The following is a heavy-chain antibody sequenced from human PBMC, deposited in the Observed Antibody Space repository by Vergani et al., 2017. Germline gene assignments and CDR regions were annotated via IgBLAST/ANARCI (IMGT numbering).Heavy chain of an antibody. CDR1: GGSFSGYY. CDR3: ARARSGSYPFDY. Sequence: QVQLQQWGAGLLKPSETLSLTCAVYGGSFSGYYWSWIRQPPGKGLEWIGEINHSGSTNYNPSLKSRVTISVDTSKNQFSLKLSAVTAADTAVYYCARARSGSYPFDYWGQGTLVTGAS. D-gene: IGHD1-26*01. CDR2: INHSGST. J-gene: IGHJ4*02. V-gene: IGHV4-34*01.